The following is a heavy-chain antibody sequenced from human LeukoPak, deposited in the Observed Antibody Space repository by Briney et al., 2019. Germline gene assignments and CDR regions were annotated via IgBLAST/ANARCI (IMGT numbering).Heavy chain of an antibody. Sequence: SVKVSCKASGGTFSSYAITWVRQAPGQGPEWMGRIIPIIGMEDYAQKFQGRVTITADKSTSTAYMELSSLRSEDTAVYYCAVLGGYNYASEYFDSWGQGTLVTVSS. V-gene: IGHV1-69*04. CDR3: AVLGGYNYASEYFDS. CDR1: GGTFSSYA. J-gene: IGHJ4*02. D-gene: IGHD5-18*01. CDR2: IIPIIGME.